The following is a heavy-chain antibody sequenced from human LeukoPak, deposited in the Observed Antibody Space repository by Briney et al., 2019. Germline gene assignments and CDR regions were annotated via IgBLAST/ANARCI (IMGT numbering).Heavy chain of an antibody. Sequence: AASVKVSCKASGYTFTGYYIHWVRQAPGQGLEWMGRINPNSGGTNYAQKFQGRVTMTRDTSISTAYMELSRLRSDDTAVYYCARDLREYDSSGREYYFDYWGQGTLVTVSS. D-gene: IGHD3-22*01. V-gene: IGHV1-2*06. CDR1: GYTFTGYY. CDR2: INPNSGGT. CDR3: ARDLREYDSSGREYYFDY. J-gene: IGHJ4*02.